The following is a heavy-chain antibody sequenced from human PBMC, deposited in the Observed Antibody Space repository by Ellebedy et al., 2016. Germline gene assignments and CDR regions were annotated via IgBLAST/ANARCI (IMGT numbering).Heavy chain of an antibody. D-gene: IGHD4-23*01. Sequence: HTGGSLRLSCAASGFSFSSHWMHWVRQAPGRGPMWLSRITPDGSITDYADSVKGRFTISRDNAKNTLYLQMNSLRAEDTAVYYCAPLDYGGDETRGSWGQGTLVTVSS. CDR3: APLDYGGDETRGS. CDR1: GFSFSSHW. CDR2: ITPDGSIT. J-gene: IGHJ5*02. V-gene: IGHV3-74*01.